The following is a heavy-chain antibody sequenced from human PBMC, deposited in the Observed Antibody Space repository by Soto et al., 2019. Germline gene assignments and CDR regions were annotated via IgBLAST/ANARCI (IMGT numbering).Heavy chain of an antibody. Sequence: QLQLQESGSGLVKPSQTLSLTCAVSSGSISSGGYSWSWIRQPPGKGLEWIGYIYHSGSTYYNPSLKSRVTISVDRSKNQFSLKLSSVTAADTAVYYCARDGGNSNYFDYWGQGTLVTVSS. D-gene: IGHD2-21*02. CDR3: ARDGGNSNYFDY. J-gene: IGHJ4*02. CDR1: SGSISSGGYS. CDR2: IYHSGST. V-gene: IGHV4-30-2*01.